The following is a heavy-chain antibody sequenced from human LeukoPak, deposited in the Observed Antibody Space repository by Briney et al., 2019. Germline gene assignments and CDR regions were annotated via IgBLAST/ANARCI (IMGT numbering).Heavy chain of an antibody. Sequence: ASVKVSCKASGGTFSSYAISWVRQAPGQGLEWMGRIIPILGIANYAQKFQGRVTITADKSTSTAYMELSSLRSEDTAVYSCARVWPDFDIWGQGTMVTVSS. J-gene: IGHJ3*02. D-gene: IGHD2-21*01. V-gene: IGHV1-69*04. CDR3: ARVWPDFDI. CDR1: GGTFSSYA. CDR2: IIPILGIA.